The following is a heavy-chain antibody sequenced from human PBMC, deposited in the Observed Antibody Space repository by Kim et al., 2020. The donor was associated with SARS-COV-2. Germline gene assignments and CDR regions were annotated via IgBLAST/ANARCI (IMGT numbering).Heavy chain of an antibody. CDR1: GGSISSSSYY. CDR3: ARLSSYDSSGSQP. Sequence: SETLSLTCTVSGGSISSSSYYWGWIRQPPGKGLEWIGSIYYSGSTYYNPSLKSRVTISVDTSKNQFSLKLSSVTAADTAVYYCARLSSYDSSGSQPWGQGTLVTVSS. D-gene: IGHD3-22*01. J-gene: IGHJ4*02. CDR2: IYYSGST. V-gene: IGHV4-39*01.